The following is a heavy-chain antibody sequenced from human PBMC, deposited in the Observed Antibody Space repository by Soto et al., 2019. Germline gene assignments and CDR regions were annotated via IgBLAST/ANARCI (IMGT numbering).Heavy chain of an antibody. Sequence: ASVKVSCKASGYMFSKYGISWVRQAPGQGLEWMGWISAYNGNTNYAQKLQGRVTMTTDTSTSTAYMELSSLRSEDTAMYFCASEEAFGNEREFAFWGQGTLVTVSS. J-gene: IGHJ4*02. V-gene: IGHV1-18*04. D-gene: IGHD3-16*01. CDR1: GYMFSKYG. CDR2: ISAYNGNT. CDR3: ASEEAFGNEREFAF.